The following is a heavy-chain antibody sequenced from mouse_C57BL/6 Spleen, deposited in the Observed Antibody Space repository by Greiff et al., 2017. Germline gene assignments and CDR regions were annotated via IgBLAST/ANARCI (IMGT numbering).Heavy chain of an antibody. CDR1: GYTFTDYS. V-gene: IGHV1-77*01. J-gene: IGHJ2*01. CDR2: IGPGSGST. D-gene: IGHD1-1*01. CDR3: ATYYYGSRLTGTFYYFDY. Sequence: QVQLKESGAELVKPGASVKISCKASGYTFTDYSINWVKQRPGQGLEWIGKIGPGSGSTYYNEKFKGKATLTADKSSSTAYMQLSSLTSEDSAVYFCATYYYGSRLTGTFYYFDYWGQGTTLTVSS.